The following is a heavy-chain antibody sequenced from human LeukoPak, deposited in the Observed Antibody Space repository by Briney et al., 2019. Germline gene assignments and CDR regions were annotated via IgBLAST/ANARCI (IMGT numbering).Heavy chain of an antibody. Sequence: GGSLRLSCAASGFTFSSYEMNWVRQAPGKGLEWVSYISSIVSTIYYADSVKGRFTISRDHAKNSLYLQMNRLRDEDTAVYYCATMIVVDFDYWGQGTLVTVSS. CDR3: ATMIVVDFDY. CDR2: ISSIVSTI. J-gene: IGHJ4*02. D-gene: IGHD3-22*01. CDR1: GFTFSSYE. V-gene: IGHV3-48*03.